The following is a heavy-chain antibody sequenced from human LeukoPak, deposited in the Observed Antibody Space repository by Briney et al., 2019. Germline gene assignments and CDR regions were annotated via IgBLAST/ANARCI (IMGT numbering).Heavy chain of an antibody. D-gene: IGHD2-15*01. Sequence: ASVKVSCKASGYTFTGYYMHWVRQAPGQGLEWMGWINPNSGGTNYAQKFQGRVTMTRDTSISTAYMELSRLRSDDTAVYYCAREERYCSGGSCYSNWFDPWGQGTLVTVSS. J-gene: IGHJ5*02. CDR3: AREERYCSGGSCYSNWFDP. CDR1: GYTFTGYY. V-gene: IGHV1-2*02. CDR2: INPNSGGT.